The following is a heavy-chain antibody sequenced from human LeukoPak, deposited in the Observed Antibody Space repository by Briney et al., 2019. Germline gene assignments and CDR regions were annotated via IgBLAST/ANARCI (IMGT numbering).Heavy chain of an antibody. D-gene: IGHD2-15*01. CDR1: GFPFDDYT. Sequence: GSLRLSCAASGFPFDDYTMHWVRQAPGKGLEWVSLISWDGGSTCYADSVKGRFTISRDNSKNSLYLQMNSLRTEDTALYYCAKDDARYCSGGSCSHAFDIWGQGTMVTVSS. CDR3: AKDDARYCSGGSCSHAFDI. CDR2: ISWDGGST. V-gene: IGHV3-43*01. J-gene: IGHJ3*02.